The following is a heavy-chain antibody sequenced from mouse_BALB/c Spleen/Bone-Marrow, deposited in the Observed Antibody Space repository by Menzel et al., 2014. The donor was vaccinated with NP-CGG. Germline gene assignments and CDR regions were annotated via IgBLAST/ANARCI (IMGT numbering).Heavy chain of an antibody. CDR2: FNPYNDGS. J-gene: IGHJ2*01. Sequence: EVKLQESGPELVKPGASVKMSCKASGYTFTSSAMHWVKQKPGQGLEWIGYFNPYNDGSKYNEKFKGKATLTSDKSSSTDYVELSRRTSEDSAVYYCAKGGNYRYDFDYWGQGTTLTVSS. CDR1: GYTFTSSA. D-gene: IGHD2-14*01. CDR3: AKGGNYRYDFDY. V-gene: IGHV1-14*01.